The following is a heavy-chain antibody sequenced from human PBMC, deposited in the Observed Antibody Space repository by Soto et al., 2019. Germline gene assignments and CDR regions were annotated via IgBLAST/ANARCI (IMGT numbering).Heavy chain of an antibody. J-gene: IGHJ4*02. V-gene: IGHV3-30*18. D-gene: IGHD6-19*01. CDR1: GFTFSSYS. Sequence: GGSLRLSCAASGFTFSSYSIHWVRQAPGKGLEWVAVISYDGSNKYYADSVKGRFTISRDNSKNTLYLQMNSLRAEDTSVYYCAKDYRVAVAGTFGYWDQGTLVTVSS. CDR2: ISYDGSNK. CDR3: AKDYRVAVAGTFGY.